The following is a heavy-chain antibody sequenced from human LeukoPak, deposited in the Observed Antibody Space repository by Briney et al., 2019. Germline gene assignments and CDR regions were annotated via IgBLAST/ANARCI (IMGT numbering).Heavy chain of an antibody. Sequence: SETLSLTCAVYGGPFIGYDWTWIPQPPGKGLEWIGEINHSGGTNYNPSLKSRVTISVDTSKNQFSLKLSSVTAADTAVYYCASLARGGNWFDPWGQGTLVTVSS. CDR1: GGPFIGYD. CDR3: ASLARGGNWFDP. V-gene: IGHV4-34*01. D-gene: IGHD6-6*01. J-gene: IGHJ5*02. CDR2: INHSGGT.